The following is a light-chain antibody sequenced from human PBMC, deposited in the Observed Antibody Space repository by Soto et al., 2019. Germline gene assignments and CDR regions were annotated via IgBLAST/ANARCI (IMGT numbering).Light chain of an antibody. Sequence: DIVMTQTPFFSPVTLGQPASISCRSSESLEHSNGNTYLTWFHQRPGQSPRLLIYRISNRFSGVPDRFSGSGAGTDFTLKISTVDPEDVGVYYCMQAKRFPITFGQGTRLEIK. CDR1: ESLEHSNGNTY. CDR3: MQAKRFPIT. J-gene: IGKJ5*01. V-gene: IGKV2-24*01. CDR2: RIS.